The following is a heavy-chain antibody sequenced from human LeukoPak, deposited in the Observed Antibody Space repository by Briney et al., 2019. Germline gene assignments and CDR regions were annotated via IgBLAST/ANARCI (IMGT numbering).Heavy chain of an antibody. Sequence: PGGSLRLSCAASGFTFGSYSMNWVRQAPGKGLEWVSYISSSSSTIYYADSVKGRFTISRDNAKNSLYLQMNSLRAEDTAVYYCARERGAYKLWGQGTLVTVSS. J-gene: IGHJ4*02. CDR1: GFTFGSYS. D-gene: IGHD3-16*01. CDR3: ARERGAYKL. CDR2: ISSSSSTI. V-gene: IGHV3-48*01.